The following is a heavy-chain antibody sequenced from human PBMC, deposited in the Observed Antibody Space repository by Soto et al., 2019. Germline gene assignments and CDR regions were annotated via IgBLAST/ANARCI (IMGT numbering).Heavy chain of an antibody. CDR2: IYYSGST. D-gene: IGHD4-4*01. Sequence: QLQLQESGPGLVKPSETLSLTCTVSGGSISSSSYYWGWIRQPPGKGLEWIGSIYYSGSTYYNPSLKSRVTISVDTSKNQFSLKLSSVTAADTAVYYCARHRARVATEVPAFDYWGQGTLVTVSS. V-gene: IGHV4-39*01. CDR3: ARHRARVATEVPAFDY. J-gene: IGHJ4*02. CDR1: GGSISSSSYY.